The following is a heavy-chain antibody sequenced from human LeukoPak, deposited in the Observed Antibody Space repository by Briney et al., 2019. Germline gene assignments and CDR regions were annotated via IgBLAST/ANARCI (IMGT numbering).Heavy chain of an antibody. CDR3: ARRSNYYDSSGYYEERWGY. CDR2: ISAYNGNT. V-gene: IGHV1-18*01. Sequence: ASVKVSCKASGYTFTSYGISWVRQAPGQGLEWMGWISAYNGNTNYAQKLQGRVTMTTDTSTSTAYMELRSLRSEDTAVYYCARRSNYYDSSGYYEERWGYWGQGTLVTVSS. J-gene: IGHJ4*02. CDR1: GYTFTSYG. D-gene: IGHD3-22*01.